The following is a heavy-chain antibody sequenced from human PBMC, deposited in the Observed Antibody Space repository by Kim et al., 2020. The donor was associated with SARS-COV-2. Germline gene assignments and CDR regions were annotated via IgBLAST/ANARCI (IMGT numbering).Heavy chain of an antibody. CDR3: ARHQWYSSGWYVAFYYYYVGV. CDR1: GGSLSSSSYY. V-gene: IGHV4-39*01. D-gene: IGHD6-19*01. Sequence: SETLSLTCTVSGGSLSSSSYYWGWIRQPPGKGLEWFGTAYYIGNTYYNPTLKSRVTISVDTSKNQFSLKLGSVTAADTAVYYCARHQWYSSGWYVAFYYYYVGVWGKGTGVTV. CDR2: AYYIGNT. J-gene: IGHJ6*03.